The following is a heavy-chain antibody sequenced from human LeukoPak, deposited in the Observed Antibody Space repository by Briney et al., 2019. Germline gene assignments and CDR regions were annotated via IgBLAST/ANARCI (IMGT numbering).Heavy chain of an antibody. V-gene: IGHV1-18*01. CDR2: INAYSGDT. Sequence: ASVKVSCKASGYKFKTYGISWVRHAPGQGLEWMGWINAYSGDTAYQQSVQGRLTMATDTSTTTAYMELGSLKSDDTATYYCVSGECSSTSCYPRRDYWGQGTMVTVSS. D-gene: IGHD2-2*01. J-gene: IGHJ4*02. CDR3: VSGECSSTSCYPRRDY. CDR1: GYKFKTYG.